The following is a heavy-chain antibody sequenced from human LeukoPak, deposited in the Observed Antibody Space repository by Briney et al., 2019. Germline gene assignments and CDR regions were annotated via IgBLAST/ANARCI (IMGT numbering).Heavy chain of an antibody. J-gene: IGHJ4*02. CDR2: INPNSGGT. D-gene: IGHD1-14*01. CDR3: AKSSERLGPGNFDY. CDR1: GYTFTDYY. V-gene: IGHV1-2*02. Sequence: ASVKVSCKASGYTFTDYYMNWVRQAPGQGLEWMGWINPNSGGTNYAQKFQGRVSMTRDTSISTAYMELSSLRSEDTAVYYCAKSSERLGPGNFDYWGQGTLVTVSS.